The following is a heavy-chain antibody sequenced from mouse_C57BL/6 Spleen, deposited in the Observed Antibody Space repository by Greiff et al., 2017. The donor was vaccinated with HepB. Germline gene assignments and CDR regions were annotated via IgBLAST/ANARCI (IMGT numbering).Heavy chain of an antibody. D-gene: IGHD2-1*01. V-gene: IGHV1-15*01. Sequence: QVHVKQSGAELVRPGASVTLSCKASGYTFTDYEMHWVKQTPVHGLEWIGAIDPETGGTAYNQKFKGKAILTADKSSSTAYMELRSLTSEDSAVYYCTKDGTTGGFFDYWGQGTTLTVSS. CDR3: TKDGTTGGFFDY. J-gene: IGHJ2*01. CDR2: IDPETGGT. CDR1: GYTFTDYE.